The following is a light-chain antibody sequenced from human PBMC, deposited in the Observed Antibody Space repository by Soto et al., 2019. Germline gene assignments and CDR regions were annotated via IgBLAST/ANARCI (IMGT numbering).Light chain of an antibody. CDR3: QQYDNSPRALT. CDR1: QSINANY. CDR2: GSF. Sequence: EIVLTQSPDTLSLSPGERATLSCRASQSINANYLAWYQQKPGQAPRLLIYGSFTRPTGIPDRFSGSVSGKECTLTISRLQPEDFAIYYCQQYDNSPRALTFGGGTKVESK. V-gene: IGKV3-20*01. J-gene: IGKJ4*01.